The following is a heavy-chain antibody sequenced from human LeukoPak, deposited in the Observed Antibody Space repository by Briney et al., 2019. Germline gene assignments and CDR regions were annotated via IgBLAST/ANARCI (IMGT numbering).Heavy chain of an antibody. Sequence: KPGGSLRLSCAASGFTFNAYSMNWVCQAPGKGLEWVSSIGSSGSYIYYADSVKGRFTISRDNAKNSLYLQMNSLRAEDTAVYYCARDIGDAAFHWGQGTLVTVSS. V-gene: IGHV3-21*01. CDR3: ARDIGDAAFH. J-gene: IGHJ4*02. CDR2: IGSSGSYI. D-gene: IGHD4-17*01. CDR1: GFTFNAYS.